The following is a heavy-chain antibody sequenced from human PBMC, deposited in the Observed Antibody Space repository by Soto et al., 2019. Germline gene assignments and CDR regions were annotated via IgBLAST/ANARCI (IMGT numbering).Heavy chain of an antibody. CDR1: GFTFSRYA. J-gene: IGHJ4*02. D-gene: IGHD1-1*01. CDR2: ISGNGGST. V-gene: IGHV3-23*01. CDR3: AKNKETRTTGGLDD. Sequence: EVHLLEAGGGLVQPGGSLRLSCAASGFTFSRYAMSCVRHAPGKGLEWVSTISGNGGSTYYADSVKGRVTISKDNSQNTLYLQMNSVRADDTASDYRAKNKETRTTGGLDDWGQGTLVTVSS.